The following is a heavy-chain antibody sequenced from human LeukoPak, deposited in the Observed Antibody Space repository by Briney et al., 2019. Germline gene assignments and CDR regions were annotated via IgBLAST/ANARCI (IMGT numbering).Heavy chain of an antibody. CDR2: IRSKANSYAT. D-gene: IGHD3-10*01. CDR3: AKDWLPSGSYPFNWFDP. V-gene: IGHV3-73*01. CDR1: GFTFCGSA. Sequence: GGSLRLSCAASGFTFCGSAMHWVRQASGKGLEWVGRIRSKANSYATVYAASVKGRFTISRDNSKNTLYVQMNSLRAEDTAVYYCAKDWLPSGSYPFNWFDPWGQGTLVTVSS. J-gene: IGHJ5*02.